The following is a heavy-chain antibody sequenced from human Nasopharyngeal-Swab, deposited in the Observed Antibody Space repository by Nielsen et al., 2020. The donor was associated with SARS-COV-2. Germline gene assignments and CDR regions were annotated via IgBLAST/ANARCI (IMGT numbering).Heavy chain of an antibody. J-gene: IGHJ4*02. CDR1: GFTFSDYY. CDR2: ISSSGSTI. CDR3: ARDRGSSYYDSSGYYYFPDY. Sequence: GESLKISCAASGFTFSDYYMSWIRQAPGKGLEWVSYISSSGSTIYYADSVKGRFTISRDNAKNSLYLQMNSLRAEDTAVYYCARDRGSSYYDSSGYYYFPDYWGQGTLVTVSS. D-gene: IGHD3-22*01. V-gene: IGHV3-11*01.